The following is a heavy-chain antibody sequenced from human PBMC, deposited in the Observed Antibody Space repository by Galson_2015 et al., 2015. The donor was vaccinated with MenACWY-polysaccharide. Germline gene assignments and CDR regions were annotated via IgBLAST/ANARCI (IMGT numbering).Heavy chain of an antibody. CDR2: IYDSA. J-gene: IGHJ5*02. D-gene: IGHD2-15*01. CDR3: AKANSGGICTSGWACWFDP. V-gene: IGHV3-74*01. CDR1: GFSLTSYW. Sequence: SLRLSCAASGFSLTSYWMHWVRQAPGKGLVWVSRIYDSAFYADSVKGRFTISRDNARNTLYLQMNSLRAEDTAIYYCAKANSGGICTSGWACWFDPWGQGSLVIVSS.